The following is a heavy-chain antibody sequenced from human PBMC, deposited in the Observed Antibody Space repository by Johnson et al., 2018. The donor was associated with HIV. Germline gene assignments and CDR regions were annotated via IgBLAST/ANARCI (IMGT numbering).Heavy chain of an antibody. V-gene: IGHV3-66*01. CDR1: GFTFSSYA. CDR2: IYSGCST. D-gene: IGHD3-16*01. CDR3: AREGGSSGPDAFDI. J-gene: IGHJ3*02. Sequence: MQLVESGGGLVQPGGSLRLSCAASGFTFSSYAMHWVRQAPGKGLEWVSVIYSGCSTNYTDSVKGRFTISRDNSKNSLYLQMSSLRAEDTALYYCAREGGSSGPDAFDIWGQGTMVTVSS.